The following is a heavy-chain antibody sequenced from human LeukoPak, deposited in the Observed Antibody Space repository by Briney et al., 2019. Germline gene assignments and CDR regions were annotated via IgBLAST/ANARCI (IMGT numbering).Heavy chain of an antibody. V-gene: IGHV3-72*01. Sequence: GGSLRLSCAASGFTFKNYGMNWVRQAPGKGLEWVGRTRNKANSYTTEYAASVKGRFTISRDDSKNSLYLQMNSLKTEDTAVYYCASLYGSGKRWVDPWGQGTLVTVSS. CDR1: GFTFKNYG. CDR3: ASLYGSGKRWVDP. J-gene: IGHJ5*02. D-gene: IGHD3-10*01. CDR2: TRNKANSYTT.